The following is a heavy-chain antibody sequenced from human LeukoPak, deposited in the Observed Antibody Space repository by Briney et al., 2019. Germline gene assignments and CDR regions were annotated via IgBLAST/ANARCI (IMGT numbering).Heavy chain of an antibody. CDR2: IYYSGST. V-gene: IGHV4-31*01. J-gene: IGHJ4*02. CDR3: ARDQVGFDY. Sequence: SETLSLTCTVSGGSISSDGHYWSWIRQHPGKGLEWIGYIYYSGSTYYNPSLKSPVTMSVDTSKNQFSLKLTSVTAADTAVYYCARDQVGFDYWGQGTLVTVSS. CDR1: GGSISSDGHY. D-gene: IGHD3-10*01.